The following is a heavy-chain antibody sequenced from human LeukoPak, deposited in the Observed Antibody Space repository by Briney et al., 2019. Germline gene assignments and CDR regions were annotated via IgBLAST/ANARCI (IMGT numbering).Heavy chain of an antibody. D-gene: IGHD2-15*01. V-gene: IGHV3-21*01. CDR3: ARDPRVGSSSRLLRSFYYYMDV. CDR2: ISRNSGYK. Sequence: KPGGSLRLSCSASGFTLGTYNMNWVRQTPGKGLEWVSSISRNSGYKNYADSVEGRFTISRDNTNNSLYLEMNSLRAEDSAIYYCARDPRVGSSSRLLRSFYYYMDVWGKGTTAIVSS. J-gene: IGHJ6*03. CDR1: GFTLGTYN.